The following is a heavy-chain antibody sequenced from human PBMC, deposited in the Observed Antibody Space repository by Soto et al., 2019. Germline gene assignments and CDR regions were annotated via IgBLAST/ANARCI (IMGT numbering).Heavy chain of an antibody. D-gene: IGHD4-17*01. Sequence: QMQLVQSGPEVKKPGTSVKVSCKTSGFTFSSSAVHWVRQARGHRLQWIGWIDVGSANANYAQMLHERVTITRDMXXRTAYMELSSLRPEDTDVYYCAADVGGYTYGLARHWGPGTLVTVSS. CDR2: IDVGSANA. V-gene: IGHV1-58*01. CDR3: AADVGGYTYGLARH. CDR1: GFTFSSSA. J-gene: IGHJ4*02.